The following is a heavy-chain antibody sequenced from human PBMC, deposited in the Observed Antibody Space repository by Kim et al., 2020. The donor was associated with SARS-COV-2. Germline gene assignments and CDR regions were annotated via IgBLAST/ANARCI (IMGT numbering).Heavy chain of an antibody. J-gene: IGHJ4*02. Sequence: QKFPGRVTMTRNTSITTAYMELSSLRSEDTAVYYCARGLRGSGSLYYFDYWGQGTLVTVSS. D-gene: IGHD3-10*01. CDR3: ARGLRGSGSLYYFDY. V-gene: IGHV1-8*01.